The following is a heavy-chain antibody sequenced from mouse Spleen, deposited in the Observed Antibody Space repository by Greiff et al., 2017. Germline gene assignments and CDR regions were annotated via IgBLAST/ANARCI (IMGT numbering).Heavy chain of an antibody. CDR1: GYTFTDYN. J-gene: IGHJ3*01. D-gene: IGHD2-14*01. Sequence: EVQLQQSGPELVKPGASVKMSCKASGYTFTDYNMHWVKQSHGKSLEWIGYINPNNGGTSYNQKFKGKATLTVNKSSSTAYMELRSLTSEDSAVYYCARSNYYRYDVAYWGQGTLVTVSA. CDR2: INPNNGGT. V-gene: IGHV1-22*01. CDR3: ARSNYYRYDVAY.